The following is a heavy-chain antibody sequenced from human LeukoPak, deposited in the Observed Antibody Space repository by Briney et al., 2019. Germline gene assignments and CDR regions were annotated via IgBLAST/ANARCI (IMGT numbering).Heavy chain of an antibody. CDR3: PRSIAVAGNFDY. Sequence: SETLSLTCTVSGGSISSSNYYWAWIRQPPGKELEWIGSIYYSGSTFYNPSLKSRVTISLDTSKNQFSLRLSSVTAADTAVYYCPRSIAVAGNFDYWGQGTLVTVSS. CDR2: IYYSGST. CDR1: GGSISSSNYY. J-gene: IGHJ4*02. D-gene: IGHD6-19*01. V-gene: IGHV4-39*07.